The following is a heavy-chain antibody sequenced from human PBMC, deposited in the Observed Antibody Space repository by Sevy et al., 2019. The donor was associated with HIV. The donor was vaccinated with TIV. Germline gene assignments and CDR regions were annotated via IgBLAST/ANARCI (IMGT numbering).Heavy chain of an antibody. Sequence: SETLSLTCTVSGGSISSYYWSWIRQPAGKGLEWTGRIYTSGSTNYNPSLKSRVTMSVDTSKNQFSLKLSSVTAADTAVYYCARDKSGVYSSSWYGSFDYWGQGTLVTVSS. J-gene: IGHJ4*02. CDR3: ARDKSGVYSSSWYGSFDY. CDR1: GGSISSYY. CDR2: IYTSGST. V-gene: IGHV4-4*07. D-gene: IGHD6-13*01.